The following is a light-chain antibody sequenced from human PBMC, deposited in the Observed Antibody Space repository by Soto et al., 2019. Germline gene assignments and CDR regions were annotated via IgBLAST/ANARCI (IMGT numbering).Light chain of an antibody. CDR3: SSYSSTSRYV. J-gene: IGLJ1*01. Sequence: QSVLTQPASVSGSPGQSITFSCTGTSSDVGGYNYVSWYQQHPGKAPKLIIYEVSNRPSEVSIRFSGSKSGNSASLTISGLQAEDEADYYCSSYSSTSRYVFGTGTKVTVL. CDR1: SSDVGGYNY. CDR2: EVS. V-gene: IGLV2-14*01.